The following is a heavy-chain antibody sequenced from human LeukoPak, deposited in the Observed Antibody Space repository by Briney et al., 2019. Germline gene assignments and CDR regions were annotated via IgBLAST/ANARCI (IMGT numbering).Heavy chain of an antibody. V-gene: IGHV1-2*02. D-gene: IGHD6-13*01. CDR1: GYTFTGYY. CDR2: INPNSGGT. CDR3: ARAAAPDDAFDI. Sequence: ASVKVSCKASGYTFTGYYMHWVRQAPGQGLEWMGWINPNSGGTNYAQKFQGRVTMTRDTSISTAYMELSRLGSDDTAVYYCARAAAPDDAFDIWGQGTMVTVSS. J-gene: IGHJ3*02.